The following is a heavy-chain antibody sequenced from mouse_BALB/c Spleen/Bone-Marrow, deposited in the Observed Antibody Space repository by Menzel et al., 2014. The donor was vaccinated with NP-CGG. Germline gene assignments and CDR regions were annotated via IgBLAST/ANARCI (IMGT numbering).Heavy chain of an antibody. V-gene: IGHV14-3*02. CDR1: GFNIKDTY. CDR2: IDPANGNT. J-gene: IGHJ1*01. CDR3: VYGRDWYFDV. Sequence: EVQLQQSGAELVKPGASVKLSCTASGFNIKDTYMHWVKERPEQGLEWIGRIDPANGNTKYDPKFQGKATITADTSSNTAYLRLSSLTSEDTAVYYCVYGRDWYFDVWGAGTTVTVSS. D-gene: IGHD1-1*01.